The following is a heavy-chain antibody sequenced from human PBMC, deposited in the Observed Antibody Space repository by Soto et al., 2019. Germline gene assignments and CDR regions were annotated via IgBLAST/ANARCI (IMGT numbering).Heavy chain of an antibody. D-gene: IGHD4-17*01. Sequence: PSETLSLTCAVYGGSFSGYYWSWIRQPPGKGLEWIGEINHSGSTNYNPSLKSRVTISVDTSKNQFSLKLSSVTAADTAVYYCARGRADYGDCSYWGQETLLTVSS. V-gene: IGHV4-34*01. CDR1: GGSFSGYY. CDR2: INHSGST. CDR3: ARGRADYGDCSY. J-gene: IGHJ4*02.